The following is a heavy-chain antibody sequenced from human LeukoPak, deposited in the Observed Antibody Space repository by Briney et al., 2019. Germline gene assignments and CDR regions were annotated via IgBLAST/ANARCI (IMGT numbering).Heavy chain of an antibody. CDR3: ARVECSSTSCYIGSWFDP. J-gene: IGHJ5*02. Sequence: SETLSLTCAVYGGSFSGYYWSWIRQPPGKGLEWIGKINHSGSTNYNPSLKSRVTISVDTSKNQFSLKLSSVTAADTAVYYCARVECSSTSCYIGSWFDPWGQGTLVTVSS. CDR2: INHSGST. CDR1: GGSFSGYY. V-gene: IGHV4-34*01. D-gene: IGHD2-2*02.